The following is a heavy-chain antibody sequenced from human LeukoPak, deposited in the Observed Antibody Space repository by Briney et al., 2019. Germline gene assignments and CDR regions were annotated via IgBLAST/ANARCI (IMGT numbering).Heavy chain of an antibody. J-gene: IGHJ4*02. CDR1: GFTFSNYG. CDR2: IWYDGANK. V-gene: IGHV3-33*01. CDR3: ASNSGYDSAY. D-gene: IGHD5-12*01. Sequence: PGRSLRLSCAASGFTFSNYGMHWVRQAPGKGLEWVAHIWYDGANKYYADSVKGRFTISRDNSKNTLYLQMDGLRAEDTAVYYCASNSGYDSAYWGQGTLVTVSS.